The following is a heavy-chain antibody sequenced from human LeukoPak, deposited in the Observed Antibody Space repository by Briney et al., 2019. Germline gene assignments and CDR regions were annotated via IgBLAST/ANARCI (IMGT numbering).Heavy chain of an antibody. Sequence: SETLSLTCAVSGYSLSSGYYWGWVRQPPGKGLEWIGSIYRSGSTYYNSSLRSRVTISVDTYNHEFSLSLSAVPAADTAVHFFPRCRYYDFWSGYQKNWFDPWGQGTLVTVSS. V-gene: IGHV4-38-2*01. J-gene: IGHJ5*02. CDR3: PRCRYYDFWSGYQKNWFDP. CDR1: GYSLSSGYY. D-gene: IGHD3-3*01. CDR2: IYRSGST.